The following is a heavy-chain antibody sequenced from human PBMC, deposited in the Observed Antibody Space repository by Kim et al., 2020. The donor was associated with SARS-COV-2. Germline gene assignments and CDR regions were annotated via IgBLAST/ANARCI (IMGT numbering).Heavy chain of an antibody. J-gene: IGHJ4*02. CDR1: GYTFTSYY. V-gene: IGHV1-46*01. CDR2: INPSGGST. D-gene: IGHD6-13*01. CDR3: ARELLLIAAAGPFDY. Sequence: ASVKVSCKASGYTFTSYYMHWVRQAPGQGLEWMGIINPSGGSTSYAQKFQGRVTMTRDTSTSTVYMELSSLRSEDTAVYYCARELLLIAAAGPFDYWGQGTLVTVSS.